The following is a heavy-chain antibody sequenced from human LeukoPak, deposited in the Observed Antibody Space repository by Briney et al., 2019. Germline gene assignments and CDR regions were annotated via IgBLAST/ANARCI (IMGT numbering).Heavy chain of an antibody. CDR3: ARDGEGVANSGRYNWFDP. J-gene: IGHJ5*02. CDR1: GGSISSGGYY. CDR2: IYYSGST. Sequence: SSQTLSLTCTVSGGSISSGGYYWSWIRQHPGKGLEWIGYIYYSGSTYYNPSLKSRVTISVDTSKNQFSLKLSSVTAADTAVYYCARDGEGVANSGRYNWFDPWGQGTLVTVSS. V-gene: IGHV4-31*03. D-gene: IGHD2-21*01.